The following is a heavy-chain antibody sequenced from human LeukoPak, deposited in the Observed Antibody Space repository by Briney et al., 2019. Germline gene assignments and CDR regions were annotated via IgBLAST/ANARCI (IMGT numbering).Heavy chain of an antibody. V-gene: IGHV3-30*02. CDR1: GFTFRSNG. CDR3: AKDSSDFYFDY. Sequence: AGSLRLSCVAYGFTFRSNGIHWVRQAQGKGLEWLAFTWNDETTKNYADCVKGRFNISRDNSKNTLYVQLNSLRPDYTAVYYCAKDSSDFYFDYWGQGTLVTVSS. CDR2: TWNDETTK. D-gene: IGHD3-22*01. J-gene: IGHJ4*02.